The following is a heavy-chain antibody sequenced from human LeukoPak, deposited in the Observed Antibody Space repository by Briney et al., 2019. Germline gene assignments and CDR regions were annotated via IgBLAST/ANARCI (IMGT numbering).Heavy chain of an antibody. CDR1: GGTFSSYA. V-gene: IGHV1-69*04. CDR2: IIPILGIA. D-gene: IGHD3-22*01. CDR3: ARSGYYNDAFDI. J-gene: IGHJ3*02. Sequence: GASVKVSCKASGGTFSSYAISWVRQAPGQGLEWIGRIIPILGIANYAQKFQGRVTITADKSTSTAYMELSSLRSEDTAVYYCARSGYYNDAFDIWGQGTMVTVSS.